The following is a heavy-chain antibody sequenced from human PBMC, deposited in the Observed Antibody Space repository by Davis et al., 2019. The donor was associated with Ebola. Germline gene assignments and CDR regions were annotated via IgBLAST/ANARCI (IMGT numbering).Heavy chain of an antibody. CDR1: GFTFSSYG. CDR2: IRYDGSNK. V-gene: IGHV3-30*02. J-gene: IGHJ6*02. Sequence: PGGSLRLSCAASGFTFSSYGMHWVRQAPGKGLEWVAFIRYDGSNKYYADSVKGRFTISRDNSKNTLYLQMNSLRAEDTAVYYCARYNYYDSSGIFHYGMDVWGQGTTVTVSS. CDR3: ARYNYYDSSGIFHYGMDV. D-gene: IGHD3-22*01.